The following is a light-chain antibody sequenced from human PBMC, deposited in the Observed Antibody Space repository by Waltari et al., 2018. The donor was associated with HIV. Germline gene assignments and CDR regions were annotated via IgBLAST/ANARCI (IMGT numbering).Light chain of an antibody. CDR1: KSDLCIYDS. J-gene: IGLJ3*02. V-gene: IGLV2-8*01. Sequence: HSVLTPPPSASGSPGQSVAISCTGTKSDLCIYDSVSSYQHIPQKAPRLVIYELSERPSVVPDRFSGSKFNNLTASLTVSDLQAEDEGEYFCSAYGGNNFVLFGGGTKLTVL. CDR2: ELS. CDR3: SAYGGNNFVL.